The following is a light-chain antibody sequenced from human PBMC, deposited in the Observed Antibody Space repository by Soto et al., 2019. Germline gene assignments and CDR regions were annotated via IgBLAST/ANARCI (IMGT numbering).Light chain of an antibody. CDR2: DVS. CDR1: SSDVGGYNY. V-gene: IGLV2-14*01. CDR3: ISYTSSSTLYVV. J-gene: IGLJ2*01. Sequence: QSALTQPASVSGSPGPSITISCTGTSSDVGGYNYVPWYQQHPGKAPKLMIYDVSHRPSGVSNRFSGSKSGNTASLTISGLQAEDEADYYCISYTSSSTLYVVFGGGTKLTVL.